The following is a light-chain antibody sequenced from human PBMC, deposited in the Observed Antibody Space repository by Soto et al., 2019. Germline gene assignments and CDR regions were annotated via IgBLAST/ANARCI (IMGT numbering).Light chain of an antibody. CDR1: QSISSW. CDR2: DVS. CDR3: QQYDSYALT. V-gene: IGKV1-5*01. J-gene: IGKJ4*01. Sequence: DIQMTQSPSTLSASVGDRVTITYRASQSISSWLAWYQQKPGKAPNLLIYDVSKLQRGVPSRFSGSGSGTEFTLTISSLQPDDFATYYCQQYDSYALTIGGGTKVE.